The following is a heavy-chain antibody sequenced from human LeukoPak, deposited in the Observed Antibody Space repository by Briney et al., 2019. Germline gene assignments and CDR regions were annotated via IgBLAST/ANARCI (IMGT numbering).Heavy chain of an antibody. CDR3: ARAQTSGWYGESDP. J-gene: IGHJ5*02. CDR2: ISTSGNT. D-gene: IGHD6-19*01. CDR1: GGSISSFY. V-gene: IGHV4-4*07. Sequence: AETLSLICTVSGGSISSFYGSWIRQPAGKGLECIARISTSGNTNYNPSLRSRVTMSVDTSKNQFSLKLSSVTAADTAVYYCARAQTSGWYGESDPWGQGTLVTVFS.